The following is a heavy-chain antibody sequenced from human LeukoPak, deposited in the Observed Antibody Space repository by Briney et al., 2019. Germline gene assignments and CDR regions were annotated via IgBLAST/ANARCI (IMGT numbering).Heavy chain of an antibody. CDR2: INHSGST. CDR3: ARDGGDYGSGSYRNWFDP. J-gene: IGHJ5*02. V-gene: IGHV4-34*01. CDR1: GGSFSGYY. D-gene: IGHD3-10*01. Sequence: PSETLSLTCAVYGGSFSGYYWSWIRQPPGKGLEWIGEINHSGSTNYNPSLKSRVTISVDTSKNQFSLKLSSVTAADTAVYYCARDGGDYGSGSYRNWFDPWGQGTLVTVSS.